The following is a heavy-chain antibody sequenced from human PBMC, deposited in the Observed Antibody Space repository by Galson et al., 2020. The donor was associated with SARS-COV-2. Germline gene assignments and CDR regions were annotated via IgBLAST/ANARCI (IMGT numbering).Heavy chain of an antibody. V-gene: IGHV4-34*01. Sequence: SQTLSLTCAVYGGSFSGYYWSWIRQPPGKGLEWIGEINHSGSTNYNPSLKSRVTISVDTSKNQFSLKLSSVTAADTAVYYCARVPRQWGVPLGAFDIWGQEAMVTVSS. CDR2: INHSGST. J-gene: IGHJ3*02. CDR1: GGSFSGYY. D-gene: IGHD3-10*01. CDR3: ARVPRQWGVPLGAFDI.